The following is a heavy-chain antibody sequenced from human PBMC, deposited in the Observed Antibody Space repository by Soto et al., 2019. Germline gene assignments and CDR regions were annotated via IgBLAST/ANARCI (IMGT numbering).Heavy chain of an antibody. V-gene: IGHV3-23*01. CDR2: ISGSGGST. D-gene: IGHD6-13*01. CDR3: AKLVIGSSWYYFDY. Sequence: EVQLLESGGGLVQPGGSLRLSCAASGFTFSSYAMRWVRQAPGKGLEWVSAISGSGGSTYYADSVKGRFTISRDNSKNTLYLQMNSPRAEDTAVYYCAKLVIGSSWYYFDYWGQGTLVTVSS. CDR1: GFTFSSYA. J-gene: IGHJ4*02.